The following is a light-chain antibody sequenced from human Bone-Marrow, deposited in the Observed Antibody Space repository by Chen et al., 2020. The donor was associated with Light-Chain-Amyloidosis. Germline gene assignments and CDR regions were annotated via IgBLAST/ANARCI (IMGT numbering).Light chain of an antibody. CDR2: DVH. Sequence: QSVLTRPASVSGSPGQSITISCSGTSSDVGGYNYVSWYQQHPGKVPKLILYDVHNRPSGVSNRFSGSKSGNTASLTISGLQTEDEADYYCSSYTSNITGVVFGGGTKLTVL. J-gene: IGLJ2*01. V-gene: IGLV2-14*03. CDR3: SSYTSNITGVV. CDR1: SSDVGGYNY.